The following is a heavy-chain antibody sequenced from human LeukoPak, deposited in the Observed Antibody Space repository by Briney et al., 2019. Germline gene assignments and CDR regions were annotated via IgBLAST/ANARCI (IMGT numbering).Heavy chain of an antibody. CDR1: GFTFSSYW. Sequence: GGSLRLSCAASGFTFSSYWMSWVRQAPGKGLEWVANIKQDGSEKYYVDSVKGRFTISRDNAKNSLYLQMNSLRAEDTAVYYCAKDSSTGYYYYYMDVWGKGTTVTISS. CDR2: IKQDGSEK. D-gene: IGHD4-17*01. V-gene: IGHV3-7*01. J-gene: IGHJ6*03. CDR3: AKDSSTGYYYYYMDV.